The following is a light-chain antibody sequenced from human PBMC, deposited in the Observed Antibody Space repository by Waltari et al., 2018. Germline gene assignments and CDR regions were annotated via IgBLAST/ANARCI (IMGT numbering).Light chain of an antibody. J-gene: IGLJ2*01. CDR1: SSDIGGYHY. CDR3: TSYTSTNTVI. Sequence: QSVLTQPASVSGSPGQSITISCTGTSSDIGGYHYVSWYQQHPGKAPKLMLYDVSRWPSGVSHRFSGSKSGNTASLTISGLQAEDEAHYYCTSYTSTNTVIFGGGTKVTVL. V-gene: IGLV2-14*03. CDR2: DVS.